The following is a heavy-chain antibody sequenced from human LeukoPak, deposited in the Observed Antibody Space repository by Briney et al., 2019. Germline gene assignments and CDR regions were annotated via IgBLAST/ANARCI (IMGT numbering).Heavy chain of an antibody. CDR2: ISDDGNKK. V-gene: IGHV3-30*03. Sequence: RGGSVSLLCGASGFTFTIYGMHWVRQAPGKGLEWVAVISDDGNKKYYADSVKGRFTISRDNSKNTLYLQMNSLRAEDTAVYYCAREYSSSWHYSYYGRDVWGQGTTVTVSS. CDR1: GFTFTIYG. J-gene: IGHJ6*02. D-gene: IGHD6-13*01. CDR3: AREYSSSWHYSYYGRDV.